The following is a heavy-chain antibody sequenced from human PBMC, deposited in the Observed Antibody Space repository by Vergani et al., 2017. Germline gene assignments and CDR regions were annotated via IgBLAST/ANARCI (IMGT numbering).Heavy chain of an antibody. J-gene: IGHJ4*02. CDR1: GFTFSSYA. V-gene: IGHV3-23*01. Sequence: EVQLLESGGGLVQPGGSLRLSCAASGFTFSSYAMSWVRQAPGKGLEWVSAISGSGGSTYYADSVKGRFTISRDNSKNTLYLQMNSLRAEDTAVYYGAPRRPMTGRGYSYGIDYWGQGTLVTVAA. CDR2: ISGSGGST. CDR3: APRRPMTGRGYSYGIDY. D-gene: IGHD5-18*01.